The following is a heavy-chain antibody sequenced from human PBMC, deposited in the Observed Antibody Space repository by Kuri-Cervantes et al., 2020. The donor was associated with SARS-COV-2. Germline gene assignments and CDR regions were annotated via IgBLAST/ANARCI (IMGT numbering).Heavy chain of an antibody. J-gene: IGHJ6*03. CDR3: ARDTAGYSYGYIIDLTDPYYYYMDV. Sequence: GGSLRLSCAASGFTFSDYYMSWIRQAPGKGLEWVSYISSSDSTIYYADSVKGRFTISRDNAKNSLYLQMNSLRAEDTAVYYCARDTAGYSYGYIIDLTDPYYYYMDVWGKGTTVTVSS. CDR1: GFTFSDYY. V-gene: IGHV3-11*04. CDR2: ISSSDSTI. D-gene: IGHD5-18*01.